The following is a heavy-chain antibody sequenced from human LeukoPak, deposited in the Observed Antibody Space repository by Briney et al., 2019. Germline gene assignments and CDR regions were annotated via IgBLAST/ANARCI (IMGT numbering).Heavy chain of an antibody. J-gene: IGHJ4*02. CDR2: INGDGGST. Sequence: GGSLRLSCAASGITFRSYAMSWVRQARGKGLEWVSAINGDGGSTYYADSVKGRFTISRDNSNNTLFLQMNSLRAEDTAVYYCAKGAYDSGGYPPVTPDHWGQGTLVTVSS. CDR1: GITFRSYA. CDR3: AKGAYDSGGYPPVTPDH. V-gene: IGHV3-23*01. D-gene: IGHD3-10*01.